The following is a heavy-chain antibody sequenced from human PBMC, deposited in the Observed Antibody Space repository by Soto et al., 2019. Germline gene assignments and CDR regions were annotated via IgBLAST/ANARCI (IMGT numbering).Heavy chain of an antibody. CDR1: GGSISSGDYY. CDR3: ARGESIAARLGTFDC. CDR2: IYYSGST. Sequence: PSETLSLTCTVSGGSISSGDYYWSWIRQPPGKGLEWIGYIYYSGSTYYNPSLKSRVTISVDTSKNQFSLKLSSVTAADTAVYYCARGESIAARLGTFDCWGQGTLVTVSS. J-gene: IGHJ4*02. V-gene: IGHV4-30-4*01. D-gene: IGHD6-6*01.